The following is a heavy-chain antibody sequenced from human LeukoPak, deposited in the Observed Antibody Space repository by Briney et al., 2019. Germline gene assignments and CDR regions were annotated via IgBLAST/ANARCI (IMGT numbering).Heavy chain of an antibody. V-gene: IGHV7-4-1*02. CDR3: ATRSGGYYYDRIDY. Sequence: GASVKVSCKASGYTFTKYAMNWVRQAPGQGLEWMGWINTNTGNPTYAQGFTGRFVFSLDTSVSTAYLQISSLKAEDTAVYYCATRSGGYYYDRIDYWGQGTLVTVSS. CDR2: INTNTGNP. CDR1: GYTFTKYA. D-gene: IGHD3-22*01. J-gene: IGHJ4*02.